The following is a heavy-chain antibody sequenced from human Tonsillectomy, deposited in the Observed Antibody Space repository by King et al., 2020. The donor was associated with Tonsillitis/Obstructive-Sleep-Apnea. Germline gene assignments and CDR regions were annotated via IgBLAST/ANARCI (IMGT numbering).Heavy chain of an antibody. CDR3: ARTPYGSGTYYYFDY. D-gene: IGHD3-10*01. J-gene: IGHJ4*02. V-gene: IGHV3-23*04. CDR2: ISGSGDST. CDR1: GFTFSSHA. Sequence: VQLVESGGGLVQPGGSLRLSCAASGFTFSSHAMTWVRQAPGKGLEWVSTISGSGDSTYYTDSVKGRFTISRDNSQNTLYLQMNSLRAEDTAVYYCARTPYGSGTYYYFDYWGQGTLVTVSS.